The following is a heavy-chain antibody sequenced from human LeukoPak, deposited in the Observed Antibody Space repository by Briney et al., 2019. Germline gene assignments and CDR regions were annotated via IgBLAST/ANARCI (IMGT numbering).Heavy chain of an antibody. Sequence: SGGSLRLSCAASGFTFSSYGMDWVRQAPGKGLEWVAFIRYDGSNKYYADSVKGRFTISRDNSKNTLYLQMNSLRAEDTAVYYCAKDRRGYSYGYSFFDYWGQGTLVTVSS. CDR3: AKDRRGYSYGYSFFDY. D-gene: IGHD5-18*01. J-gene: IGHJ4*02. CDR1: GFTFSSYG. V-gene: IGHV3-30*02. CDR2: IRYDGSNK.